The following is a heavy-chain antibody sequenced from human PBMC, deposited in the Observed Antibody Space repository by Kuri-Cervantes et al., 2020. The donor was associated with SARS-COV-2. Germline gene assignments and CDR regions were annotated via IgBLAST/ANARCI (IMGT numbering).Heavy chain of an antibody. V-gene: IGHV3-7*01. J-gene: IGHJ1*01. D-gene: IGHD6-13*01. CDR2: IKQDGSEK. Sequence: GGSLRLSCAASGFTFSSYWMSWVRQAPGKGLEWVANIKQDGSEKYYVDSVKGRFAISRDNAKNSLYLQMNSLRAEDTAVYYCAKDHSIAASPFQHWGQGTLVTVSS. CDR3: AKDHSIAASPFQH. CDR1: GFTFSSYW.